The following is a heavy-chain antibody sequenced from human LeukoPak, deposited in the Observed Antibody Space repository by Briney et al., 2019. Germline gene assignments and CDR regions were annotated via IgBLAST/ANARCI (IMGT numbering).Heavy chain of an antibody. J-gene: IGHJ4*02. CDR2: ITSSSSTI. CDR3: ARDHLNTVTAPFDY. Sequence: PGGPLRLSCAASGFTFSSYTMNWVRQAPGKGLEWVSSITSSSSTIYYADSVKGRFTISRDNAKNSLYLQMNSLRAEDTAVYYCARDHLNTVTAPFDYWGQGTLVTVSS. V-gene: IGHV3-48*01. CDR1: GFTFSSYT. D-gene: IGHD4-17*01.